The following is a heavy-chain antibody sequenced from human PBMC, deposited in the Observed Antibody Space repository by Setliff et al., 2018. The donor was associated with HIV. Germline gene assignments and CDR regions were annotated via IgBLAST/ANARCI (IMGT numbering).Heavy chain of an antibody. CDR3: AKGVMVGPQYFQH. CDR2: ISSSSSTI. D-gene: IGHD3-16*01. J-gene: IGHJ1*01. CDR1: GFTFSSHW. Sequence: PGGSLRLSCAASGFTFSSHWMSWVRQAPGKGLEWVSYISSSSSTIYYADSVKGRFTISRDNAKNSLYLQMTSLRAEDTAVYYCAKGVMVGPQYFQHWGQGTLVTVSS. V-gene: IGHV3-48*01.